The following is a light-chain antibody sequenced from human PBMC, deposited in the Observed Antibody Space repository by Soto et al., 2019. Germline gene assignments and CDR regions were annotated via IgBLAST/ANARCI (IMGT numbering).Light chain of an antibody. Sequence: DIQMTQSPSSLSASVGDRVTITHPESQNINNYFTWYQQKPGRAPXXLIYDASNLEAGAPSRFRGSGSGTDFTFTISRLQPEDIATYYCQQYENLPTFGQGTRLEIK. CDR1: QNINNY. CDR2: DAS. CDR3: QQYENLPT. V-gene: IGKV1-33*01. J-gene: IGKJ5*01.